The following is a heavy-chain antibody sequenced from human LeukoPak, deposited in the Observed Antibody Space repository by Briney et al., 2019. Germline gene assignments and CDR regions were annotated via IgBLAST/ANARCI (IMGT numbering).Heavy chain of an antibody. D-gene: IGHD4-23*01. CDR2: ISSSSSNI. Sequence: GGSLRLSCAASAFTFSTYSMNWVRQAPGKGLEWVSYISSSSSNIQYADSVKGRFTISRDNAKNSLYLQMNSLRDEDTAVYYCTTDSYVTPRTRVLNWFDPWGQGTWSPSPQ. J-gene: IGHJ5*02. CDR1: AFTFSTYS. V-gene: IGHV3-48*02. CDR3: TTDSYVTPRTRVLNWFDP.